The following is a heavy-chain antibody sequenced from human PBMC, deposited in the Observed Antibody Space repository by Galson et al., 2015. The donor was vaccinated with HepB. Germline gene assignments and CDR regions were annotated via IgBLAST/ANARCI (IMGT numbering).Heavy chain of an antibody. CDR3: AKDRGVGARYYYGMDV. Sequence: SGFTFSRYGMHWVRQAPGKGLEWVAVISYDGSNKYYADSVKGRFTISRDNSKNTLYLQMNSLRAEDTAVYYCAKDRGVGARYYYGMDVWGQGTTVTVSS. J-gene: IGHJ6*02. CDR2: ISYDGSNK. D-gene: IGHD1-26*01. CDR1: GFTFSRYG. V-gene: IGHV3-30*18.